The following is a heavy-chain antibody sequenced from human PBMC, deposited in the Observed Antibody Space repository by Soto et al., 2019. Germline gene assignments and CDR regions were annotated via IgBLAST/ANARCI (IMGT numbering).Heavy chain of an antibody. D-gene: IGHD6-6*01. CDR2: IYPSDTDT. V-gene: IGHV5-51*01. CDR3: ARRRVSTRSFDY. Sequence: PGESLKISCKGSRYNFAGYWIAWVRQMSGKGLELMGIIYPSDTDTRYRPSLQGQVTISADMSSISAYLQWSSLRASDTAMYYCARRRVSTRSFDYWRQGTPVTVSS. J-gene: IGHJ4*02. CDR1: RYNFAGYW.